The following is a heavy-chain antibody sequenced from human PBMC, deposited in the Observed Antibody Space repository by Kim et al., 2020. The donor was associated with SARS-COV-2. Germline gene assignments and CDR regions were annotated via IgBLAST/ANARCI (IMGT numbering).Heavy chain of an antibody. D-gene: IGHD1-26*01. J-gene: IGHJ4*02. CDR1: GYTFTSYA. CDR3: ARDEILRMFDY. V-gene: IGHV1-3*01. CDR2: INAGNGNT. Sequence: ASVKVSCKASGYTFTSYAMHWVRQAPGQRLEWMGWINAGNGNTKYSQKFQGRVTITRDTSASTAYMELSSLRPEDTAVYYCARDEILRMFDYWGQGTLVTVSS.